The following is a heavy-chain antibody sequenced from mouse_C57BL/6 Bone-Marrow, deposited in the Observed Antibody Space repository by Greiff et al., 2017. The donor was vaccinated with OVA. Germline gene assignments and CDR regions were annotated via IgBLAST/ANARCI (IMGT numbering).Heavy chain of an antibody. V-gene: IGHV14-3*01. CDR2: IDPANGNT. Sequence: EVKLQESVAELVRPGASVKLSCTASGFNIKNTYMHWVKQRPEQGLEWIGRIDPANGNTKYAPKFQGKATITADTSSNTAYLQLSSLTSEDTAIYYCARGHGSSYVWFAYWGQGTLVTVSA. CDR1: GFNIKNTY. J-gene: IGHJ3*01. CDR3: ARGHGSSYVWFAY. D-gene: IGHD1-1*01.